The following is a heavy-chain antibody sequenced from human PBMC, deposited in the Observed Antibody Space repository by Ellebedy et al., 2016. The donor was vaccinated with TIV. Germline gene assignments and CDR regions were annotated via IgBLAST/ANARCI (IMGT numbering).Heavy chain of an antibody. D-gene: IGHD3-3*01. Sequence: GESLKISCAASGFSFSKHFMSWVRQAPGKGLEWVSYISPDSFNTKYGDSVRGRFTISRDNAKTSLYLQLNSLRAEDTAVYSCASACFGVACHFEHWGQGTLVTVSS. V-gene: IGHV3-11*06. CDR1: GFSFSKHF. CDR2: ISPDSFNT. CDR3: ASACFGVACHFEH. J-gene: IGHJ4*02.